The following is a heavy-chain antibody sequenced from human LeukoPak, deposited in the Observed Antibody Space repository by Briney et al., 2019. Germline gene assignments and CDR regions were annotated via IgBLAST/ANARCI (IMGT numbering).Heavy chain of an antibody. V-gene: IGHV3-23*01. J-gene: IGHJ4*02. Sequence: PGGSLRLSCAASGFTFSSYAMSWVRQAPGKGLEWVSAISGSGGSTYYADSVKGRFTISRDNSKNTLYLQMNSLRAEDTAVYYCAKVEFTLWFGESHPSPAFDCWGQGTLVTVSS. CDR2: ISGSGGST. CDR3: AKVEFTLWFGESHPSPAFDC. D-gene: IGHD3-10*01. CDR1: GFTFSSYA.